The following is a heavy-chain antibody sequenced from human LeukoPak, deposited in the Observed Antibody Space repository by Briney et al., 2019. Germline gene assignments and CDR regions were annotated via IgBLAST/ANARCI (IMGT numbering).Heavy chain of an antibody. CDR2: TYYRSTWYN. CDR3: ARRLTQYDCFDP. J-gene: IGHJ5*02. CDR1: GDSVSSNSVT. Sequence: SQTLSLTCATSGDSVSSNSVTWNWIRQSPSRGLEWLGRTYYRSTWYNDYAVSVRGRITVNPDTSKNQFSLHLNSVTPEDTAVYYCARRLTQYDCFDPWGQGILVTVSS. V-gene: IGHV6-1*01. D-gene: IGHD2-2*01.